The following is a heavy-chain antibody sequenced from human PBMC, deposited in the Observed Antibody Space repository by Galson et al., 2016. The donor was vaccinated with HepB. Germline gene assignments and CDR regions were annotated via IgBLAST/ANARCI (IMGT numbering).Heavy chain of an antibody. CDR1: GGSISTYY. Sequence: LSLTCTVSGGSISTYYWNWIRQPPGKGLEWIGYIYYSGSTNYDPSLKSRVTLSVDTSKNQFSLKLTSVTAADTAVYYCARDSAGSFDLWGRGTLVTVSS. V-gene: IGHV4-59*01. D-gene: IGHD3-10*01. CDR3: ARDSAGSFDL. CDR2: IYYSGST. J-gene: IGHJ2*01.